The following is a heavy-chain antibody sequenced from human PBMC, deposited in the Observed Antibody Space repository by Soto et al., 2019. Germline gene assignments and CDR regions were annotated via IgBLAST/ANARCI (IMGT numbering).Heavy chain of an antibody. V-gene: IGHV3-7*03. J-gene: IGHJ4*02. Sequence: VQLVESGGGLVQPGGSLRLSCAASGFTLSNYWMTWVRQAPGKGLEWVANINKDGSQKNYVDSVKGRFTIARDNGQNSLSLQINSLRVEDTAVYYCVRELGLAYWCQGALVTGSS. CDR3: VRELGLAY. CDR1: GFTLSNYW. CDR2: INKDGSQK. D-gene: IGHD7-27*01.